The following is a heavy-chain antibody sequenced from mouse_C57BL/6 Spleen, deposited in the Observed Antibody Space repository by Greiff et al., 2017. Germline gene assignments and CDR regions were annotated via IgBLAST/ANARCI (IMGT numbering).Heavy chain of an antibody. J-gene: IGHJ3*01. Sequence: QVQLQQPGAELVRPGSSVKLSCKASGYTFTSYWMDWVKQRPGQGLEWIGNIYPSDSETHYNQKFKDKATLTVDKSSSTAYMQRSSLTSEDYAVYYCASPDSSGPWFACWGQGTLVTVSA. CDR3: ASPDSSGPWFAC. V-gene: IGHV1-61*01. D-gene: IGHD3-2*02. CDR2: IYPSDSET. CDR1: GYTFTSYW.